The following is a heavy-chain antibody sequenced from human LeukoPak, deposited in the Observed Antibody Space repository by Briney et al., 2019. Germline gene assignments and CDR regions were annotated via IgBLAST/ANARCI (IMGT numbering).Heavy chain of an antibody. V-gene: IGHV3-30*18. CDR1: GFTFSSYA. D-gene: IGHD5-18*01. CDR2: MSYDGFNK. CDR3: ANTKGYSYGYHFDY. Sequence: PGGSLRLSCAASGFTFSSYAMHWVRQSLGKGLEWVAVMSYDGFNKYYADSVKGRFTISRDNSKNTLYLQMNSLRAEDTAVYYCANTKGYSYGYHFDYWGQGTLVTVSS. J-gene: IGHJ4*02.